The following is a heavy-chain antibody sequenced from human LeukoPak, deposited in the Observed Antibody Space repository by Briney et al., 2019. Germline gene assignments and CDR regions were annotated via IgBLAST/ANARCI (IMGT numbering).Heavy chain of an antibody. D-gene: IGHD5-18*01. J-gene: IGHJ6*02. Sequence: GGSLRLSCAASGFTFSSYAMHWVRQAPGKGLEWVAVISYDGSNKYYADSAKGRFTISRDNSKNTLYLQMNSLRAEDTAVYYCARDRDSYGSNGMDVWGQGTTVTVSS. CDR2: ISYDGSNK. CDR3: ARDRDSYGSNGMDV. CDR1: GFTFSSYA. V-gene: IGHV3-30-3*01.